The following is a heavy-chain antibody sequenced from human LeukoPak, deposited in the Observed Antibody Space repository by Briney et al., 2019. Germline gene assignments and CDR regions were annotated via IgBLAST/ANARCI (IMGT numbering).Heavy chain of an antibody. CDR2: INSDGSST. Sequence: GGSLRLSCTASGFTFSSYWMHWVCQAPGKGLVWVSRINSDGSSTSYADSVKGRFTISRDNAKNALYLQMNSLRAEDTAVYYCARELSGSSSRHFDYWGQGTLVTVSS. D-gene: IGHD6-13*01. V-gene: IGHV3-74*01. CDR1: GFTFSSYW. J-gene: IGHJ4*02. CDR3: ARELSGSSSRHFDY.